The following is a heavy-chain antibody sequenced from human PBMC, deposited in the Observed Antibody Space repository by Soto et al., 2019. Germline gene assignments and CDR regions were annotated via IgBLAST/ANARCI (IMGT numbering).Heavy chain of an antibody. CDR2: IIPLFGTA. CDR1: GGTFSSYA. D-gene: IGHD1-26*01. V-gene: IGHV1-69*13. CDR3: ARGVGASSGIQ. J-gene: IGHJ4*02. Sequence: SVKVSCKASGGTFSSYAISWVRQAPGQGLEWMGGIIPLFGTANYAQKFQGRVTITADESTSTAYMALSRLRSEDTAVYYCARGVGASSGIQGGQGTLVTVSS.